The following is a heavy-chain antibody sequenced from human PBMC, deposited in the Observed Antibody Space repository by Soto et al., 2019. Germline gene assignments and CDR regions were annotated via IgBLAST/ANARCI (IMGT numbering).Heavy chain of an antibody. Sequence: GESLKISCKGAGYSFTSYWIGWVRQMPGKGLEWMGIIYPGDSDTRYSPSFQGQVTISAAKSISTAYLQWSSLKASDAAMYYCARHVGTVSYTIFGVVIKSFDYWG. CDR1: GYSFTSYW. CDR2: IYPGDSDT. J-gene: IGHJ4*01. D-gene: IGHD3-3*01. V-gene: IGHV5-51*01. CDR3: ARHVGTVSYTIFGVVIKSFDY.